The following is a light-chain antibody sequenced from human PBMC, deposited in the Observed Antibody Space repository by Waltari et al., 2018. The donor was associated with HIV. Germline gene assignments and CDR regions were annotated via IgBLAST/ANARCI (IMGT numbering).Light chain of an antibody. CDR3: TSYTTSDTLR. J-gene: IGLJ3*02. V-gene: IGLV2-14*03. Sequence: QSVLTQPASVSGSPGQSVTISCTGTSSDFGFDNYVSWYQQYPDKAPTLLIYEVSSRPSGVSERFSGSESGNTASLTISGLQNEDEADYFCTSYTTSDTLRFGGGTKVTVL. CDR1: SSDFGFDNY. CDR2: EVS.